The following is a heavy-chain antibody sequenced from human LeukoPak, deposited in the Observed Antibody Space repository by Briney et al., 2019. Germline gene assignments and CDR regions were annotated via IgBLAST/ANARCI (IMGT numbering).Heavy chain of an antibody. CDR3: AREGGVRGMDV. D-gene: IGHD3-10*01. CDR2: ISSSSSYI. Sequence: GESLRLSCAASGFTFSSYSMNWVRQAPGKGLEWVSSISSSSSYIYYADSVKGRFTISRDNAKNSLYLQMNSLRAEDTAVYYCAREGGVRGMDVWGQGTTVTVSS. CDR1: GFTFSSYS. V-gene: IGHV3-21*01. J-gene: IGHJ6*02.